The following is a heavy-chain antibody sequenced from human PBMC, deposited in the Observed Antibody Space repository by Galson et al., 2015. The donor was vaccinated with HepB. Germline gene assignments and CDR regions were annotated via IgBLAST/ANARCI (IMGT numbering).Heavy chain of an antibody. Sequence: SLRLSCAASGFAFSSYAMSWVRQAPGKGLEWVSSISGSGGTTYYADSVKGRFTISRDTSKSTLYLQMNSLRAEDTALYYCAKRTDSSGSRRGAFDIWGQGTTVTVPS. V-gene: IGHV3-23*01. CDR2: ISGSGGTT. CDR1: GFAFSSYA. CDR3: AKRTDSSGSRRGAFDI. D-gene: IGHD3-22*01. J-gene: IGHJ3*02.